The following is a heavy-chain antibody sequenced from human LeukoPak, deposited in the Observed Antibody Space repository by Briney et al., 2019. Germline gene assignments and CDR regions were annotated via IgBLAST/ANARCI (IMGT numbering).Heavy chain of an antibody. Sequence: GGSLRLSCAASGFTFSSYGMHWVRQAPGKGLEWVAVIWYDGSKKYYADSVKGRFTISRDNSKNTLYLQMNSLRAEDTAVYYCARDGYYGSGSYYNYYYYYGMDVWGQGTTVTVSS. D-gene: IGHD3-10*01. J-gene: IGHJ6*02. CDR3: ARDGYYGSGSYYNYYYYYGMDV. V-gene: IGHV3-33*01. CDR1: GFTFSSYG. CDR2: IWYDGSKK.